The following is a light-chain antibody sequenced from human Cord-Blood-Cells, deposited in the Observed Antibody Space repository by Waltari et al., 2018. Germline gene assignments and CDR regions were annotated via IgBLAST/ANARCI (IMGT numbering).Light chain of an antibody. Sequence: SYELTQPPSVSVSPGQTASITCSGGKLGDKYACWYQQKPGQSPVLVIYPDSKRPSGFPDRFSGSNSGNTATLTIGGTQAMDEADYYCQAWDSSTAVVFGGGTKLTVL. CDR1: KLGDKY. CDR3: QAWDSSTAVV. J-gene: IGLJ2*01. CDR2: PDS. V-gene: IGLV3-1*01.